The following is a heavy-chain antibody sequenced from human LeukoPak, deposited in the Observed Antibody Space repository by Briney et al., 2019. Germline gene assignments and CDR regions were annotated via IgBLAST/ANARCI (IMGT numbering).Heavy chain of an antibody. Sequence: ASVTVSCKASGYTFTSYGISWVRQAPGQGLEWMGWISAYNGNTNYAQKLQGRVTMTTDTSTSTAYMELRSLRSDDTAVYYCARDHDSSGYYSVFDYWGQGTLVTVSS. J-gene: IGHJ4*02. CDR3: ARDHDSSGYYSVFDY. CDR2: ISAYNGNT. V-gene: IGHV1-18*01. D-gene: IGHD3-22*01. CDR1: GYTFTSYG.